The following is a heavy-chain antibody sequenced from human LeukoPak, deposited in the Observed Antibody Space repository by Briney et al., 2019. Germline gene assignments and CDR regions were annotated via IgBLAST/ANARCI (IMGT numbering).Heavy chain of an antibody. CDR1: GYTFTSYG. J-gene: IGHJ3*02. Sequence: GASVKVSCKASGYTFTSYGISWVRQAPGQGLEWMGWISAYNGNTNYAQKLQGRVTMTTDTSTSTAYMELRSLRSDDTAVYYCALLELLVDVAPPDAFDIWGQGTVVTVSS. CDR3: ALLELLVDVAPPDAFDI. CDR2: ISAYNGNT. D-gene: IGHD1-7*01. V-gene: IGHV1-18*01.